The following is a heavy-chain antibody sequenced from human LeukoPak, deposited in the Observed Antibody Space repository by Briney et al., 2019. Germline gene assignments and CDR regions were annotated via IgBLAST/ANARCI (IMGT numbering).Heavy chain of an antibody. CDR1: EFTFSSYG. V-gene: IGHV3-23*01. D-gene: IGHD6-19*01. Sequence: GGSLRLSCVTSEFTFSSYGMSWVRQAPGKGLEWVSGISSSGGSTYNADSVKGRFTISRDDSKNTVYLQMNRLRADDTALYYCAKDRQWLGQRPSNFDYWGQGTLVTVSS. CDR3: AKDRQWLGQRPSNFDY. J-gene: IGHJ4*02. CDR2: ISSSGGST.